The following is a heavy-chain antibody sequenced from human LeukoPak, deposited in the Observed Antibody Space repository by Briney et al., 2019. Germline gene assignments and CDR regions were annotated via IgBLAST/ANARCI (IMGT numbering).Heavy chain of an antibody. J-gene: IGHJ4*02. CDR3: ASFGYINGGLFDY. Sequence: SETLSLTCTVARTSIIVSRYYWGWIRQPPGKGLEWIGNFYSGGSTYYNPSLKSRVRISVDTSKNQFSLSLTSVTATDTAVYYCASFGYINGGLFDYWGQGTLVTVSS. CDR1: RTSIIVSRYY. CDR2: FYSGGST. D-gene: IGHD5-18*01. V-gene: IGHV4-39*01.